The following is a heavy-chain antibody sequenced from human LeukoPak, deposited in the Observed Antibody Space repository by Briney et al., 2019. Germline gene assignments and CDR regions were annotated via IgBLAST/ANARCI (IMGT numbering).Heavy chain of an antibody. V-gene: IGHV3-48*03. D-gene: IGHD7-27*01. J-gene: IGHJ4*02. CDR3: TRVNLRTGERFFDY. CDR1: GFTFSSYE. CDR2: ISSSGNTI. Sequence: PGGSLRLSCAASGFTFSSYEMNWVRQAPGKGLDWVSYISSSGNTIYYADSVKGRFTISRDNAKNSLYLQINSLRAEDTAVYYCTRVNLRTGERFFDYWGQGTLVTVSS.